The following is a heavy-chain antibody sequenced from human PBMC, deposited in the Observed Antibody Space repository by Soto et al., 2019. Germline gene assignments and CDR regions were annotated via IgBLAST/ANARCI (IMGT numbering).Heavy chain of an antibody. CDR2: INSDGSST. CDR1: GFTCNIYA. Sequence: GGSLRLSCAASGFTCNIYAMSWVRQAPGKGLVWVSRINSDGSSTYYADSVKGRFTISRDNAKNTLYLQMNSLRAEDTAVYYCSNWFDPWGQGTLVTVSS. J-gene: IGHJ5*02. CDR3: SNWFDP. V-gene: IGHV3-74*01.